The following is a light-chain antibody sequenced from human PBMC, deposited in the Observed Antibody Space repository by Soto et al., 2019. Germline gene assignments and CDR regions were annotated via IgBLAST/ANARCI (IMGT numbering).Light chain of an antibody. V-gene: IGKV1-39*01. Sequence: DIQMTQSPSTLSASVGAPVPVTCRASQSVSGWLAWYQQKPGKAPKLLIYAASSLQSGVPSRFSGSGSETDFTLTISSLQPEDFATYSCQQSYSTTWTFGQGTKVDIK. CDR1: QSVSGW. CDR2: AAS. CDR3: QQSYSTTWT. J-gene: IGKJ1*01.